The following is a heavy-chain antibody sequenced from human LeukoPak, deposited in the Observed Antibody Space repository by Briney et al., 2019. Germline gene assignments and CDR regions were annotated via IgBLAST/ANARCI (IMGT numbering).Heavy chain of an antibody. J-gene: IGHJ4*01. V-gene: IGHV1-46*01. D-gene: IGHD1-1*01. CDR2: INPSSGTT. CDR3: AREFDTGKDFDP. CDR1: GYTXTYYY. Sequence: GASVKVSCKASGYTXTYYYIHWVRQAPGQGLEWMGMINPSSGTTSYAQKFQGRVTMTRGTSTSTVYMELSSLRSEDTALYYCAREFDTGKDFDPWGQGTLVTVSP.